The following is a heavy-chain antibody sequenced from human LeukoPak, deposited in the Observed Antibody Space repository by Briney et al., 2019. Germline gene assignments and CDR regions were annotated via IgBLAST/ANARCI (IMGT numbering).Heavy chain of an antibody. CDR3: ARNRAGGKPGAFDI. CDR1: GFTFSSYA. J-gene: IGHJ3*02. Sequence: PGGSLRLSCAASGFTFSSYAMSWIRQPPGKRLEWIGEINHSGSTNYNPSLKSRVTISVDTSKNQFSLKLSSVTAADTAVYYCARNRAGGKPGAFDIWGQGTMVTVSS. V-gene: IGHV4-34*01. CDR2: INHSGST.